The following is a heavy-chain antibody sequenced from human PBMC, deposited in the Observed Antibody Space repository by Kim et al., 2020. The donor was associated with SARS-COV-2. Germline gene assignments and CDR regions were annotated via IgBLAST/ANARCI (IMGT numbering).Heavy chain of an antibody. D-gene: IGHD5-18*01. V-gene: IGHV4-4*09. Sequence: NPSIKSRVTISVDTSKNQSSLKLSSVTAADTAVYYCARTYSYGYPYYFDYWGQGTLVTVSS. CDR3: ARTYSYGYPYYFDY. J-gene: IGHJ4*02.